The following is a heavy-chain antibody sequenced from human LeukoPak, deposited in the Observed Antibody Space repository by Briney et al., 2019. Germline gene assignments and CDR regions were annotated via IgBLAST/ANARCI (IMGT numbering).Heavy chain of an antibody. J-gene: IGHJ4*02. Sequence: ASVKVSCKASGYTFTSYYMHWVRQAPGQGLEWMGIINPSGGSTSYAQKFQGRVTMTRDTSISTAYMELSRLRSDDTAVYYCARDNGYSYAFDYWGQGTLVTVSS. CDR2: INPSGGST. CDR1: GYTFTSYY. CDR3: ARDNGYSYAFDY. V-gene: IGHV1-46*01. D-gene: IGHD5-18*01.